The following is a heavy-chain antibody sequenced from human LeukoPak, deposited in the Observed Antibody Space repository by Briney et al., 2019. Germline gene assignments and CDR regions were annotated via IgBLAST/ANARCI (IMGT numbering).Heavy chain of an antibody. CDR2: IYSGGST. J-gene: IGHJ4*02. CDR3: ARGTTNYYDSSGYDLPLDY. CDR1: GFTVSSNY. Sequence: GGSLRLSCAASGFTVSSNYMSWVRQAPGKGLEWVSVIYSGGSTHYADSVKGRFTISRDNSKNTLYLQMNSLRAEDTAVYYCARGTTNYYDSSGYDLPLDYWGQGTLVTVSS. D-gene: IGHD3-22*01. V-gene: IGHV3-53*01.